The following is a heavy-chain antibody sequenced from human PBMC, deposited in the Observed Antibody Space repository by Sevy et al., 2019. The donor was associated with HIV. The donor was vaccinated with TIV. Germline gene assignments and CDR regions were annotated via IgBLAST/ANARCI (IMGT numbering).Heavy chain of an antibody. J-gene: IGHJ3*02. CDR1: GFTFRSFS. Sequence: GGSLRLSCVASGFTFRSFSMHWVRQAPGKGLEWVAAIWYDGRTERYADSVQGRFTISRDNSKKTLYLQMNSLRAEDTAVYYCAKEGNFWSGRDAFDIWGQGTTVTVSS. D-gene: IGHD3-3*01. V-gene: IGHV3-33*06. CDR3: AKEGNFWSGRDAFDI. CDR2: IWYDGRTE.